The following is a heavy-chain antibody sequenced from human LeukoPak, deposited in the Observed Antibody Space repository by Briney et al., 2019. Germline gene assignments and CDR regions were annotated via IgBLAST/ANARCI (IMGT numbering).Heavy chain of an antibody. D-gene: IGHD4-17*01. CDR3: ARQMNTVTADY. Sequence: PSETLSLTCAVHGGSFSGYYWTWIRQPPGKGLEWIGSIFYSGSTYYNPSLNSRVTISIDTSKNQFSLRLSSVTAADTAVYYCARQMNTVTADYWGQGTLVTVSS. V-gene: IGHV4-34*12. CDR2: IFYSGST. J-gene: IGHJ4*02. CDR1: GGSFSGYY.